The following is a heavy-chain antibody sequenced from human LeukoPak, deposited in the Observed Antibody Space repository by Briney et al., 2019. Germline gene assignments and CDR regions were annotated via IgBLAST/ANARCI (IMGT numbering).Heavy chain of an antibody. CDR1: GGTVSSYY. Sequence: SETLSLTCTVSGGTVSSYYWNWIRQPPGKGLEWIGYIHYSGSTKYNPSLKSRVTISVDTSKNQFPLKLSSVTAADTAVYYCARWYSSGWAFDYWGQGTLVTVSS. V-gene: IGHV4-59*08. CDR2: IHYSGST. J-gene: IGHJ4*02. CDR3: ARWYSSGWAFDY. D-gene: IGHD6-19*01.